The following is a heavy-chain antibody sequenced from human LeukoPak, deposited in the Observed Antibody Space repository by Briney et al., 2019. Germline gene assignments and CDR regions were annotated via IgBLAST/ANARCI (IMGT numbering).Heavy chain of an antibody. Sequence: GGSLRLSCAVSEFTFSNYWMTWVRQGPGKGLEWVANIKEDGGETIYADSVKGRFTISRDNARSSLYLQMNSLGAEDTAVYYCARDGPTAYFDYWGQGTLVTVSS. CDR2: IKEDGGET. CDR1: EFTFSNYW. D-gene: IGHD5-18*01. CDR3: ARDGPTAYFDY. V-gene: IGHV3-7*01. J-gene: IGHJ4*02.